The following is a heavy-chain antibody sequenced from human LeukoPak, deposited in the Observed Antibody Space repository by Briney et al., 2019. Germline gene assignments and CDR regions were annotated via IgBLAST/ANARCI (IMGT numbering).Heavy chain of an antibody. CDR3: ARGYCSGGSCNSVENWFDP. J-gene: IGHJ5*02. CDR1: GYTLTNYY. CDR2: INPSSGGT. V-gene: IGHV1-2*06. D-gene: IGHD2-15*01. Sequence: SVKVSCKASGYTLTNYYMFWVPQAPGQGIESMAPINPSSGGTDYAQKFQGRVTMTRDTSISTAYMELSRLRSDDTAMYYCARGYCSGGSCNSVENWFDPWGQGTLVTVSS.